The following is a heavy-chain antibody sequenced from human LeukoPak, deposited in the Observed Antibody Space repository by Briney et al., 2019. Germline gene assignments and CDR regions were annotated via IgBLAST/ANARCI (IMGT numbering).Heavy chain of an antibody. CDR2: IYHSGRT. Sequence: SETLSLTCTVSGGSISSYYWNWIRQPPGKGLEWIGHIYHSGRTNYNPSLKSRVTISVDTSKNQFSLRLSSVTAADTAVYFCARVSLDWLYYFDYWGQGTLVTVSS. V-gene: IGHV4-59*01. CDR1: GGSISSYY. CDR3: ARVSLDWLYYFDY. D-gene: IGHD3-9*01. J-gene: IGHJ4*02.